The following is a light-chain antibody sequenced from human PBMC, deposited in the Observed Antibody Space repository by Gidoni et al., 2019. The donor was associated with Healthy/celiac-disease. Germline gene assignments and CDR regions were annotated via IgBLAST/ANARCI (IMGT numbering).Light chain of an antibody. V-gene: IGLV2-14*01. CDR2: DVS. J-gene: IGLJ2*01. CDR3: SSYTRSSTHVV. CDR1: SSDVGGYKY. Sequence: QSALTQPASVSGSPGQSITISCTGTSSDVGGYKYVSWYQQHPGKAPKLMIYDVSNRPSGVSNRFSGSKSGNTASLTISGLQAEDEADYYCSSYTRSSTHVVFGGGTKLTVL.